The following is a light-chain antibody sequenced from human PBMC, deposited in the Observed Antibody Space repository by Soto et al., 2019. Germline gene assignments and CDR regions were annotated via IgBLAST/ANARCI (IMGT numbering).Light chain of an antibody. V-gene: IGKV1-39*01. CDR1: QSISSY. J-gene: IGKJ2*01. CDR3: QQSYSTPVT. Sequence: DIPMTQSPSSLSASVGDRVTITCRASQSISSYLNWYQQKPGKAPKLLIYAAASLQSGVPSRFSGSRSGTDFTLTISSLQPEDFATYYWQQSYSTPVTFGQGTKLEIK. CDR2: AAA.